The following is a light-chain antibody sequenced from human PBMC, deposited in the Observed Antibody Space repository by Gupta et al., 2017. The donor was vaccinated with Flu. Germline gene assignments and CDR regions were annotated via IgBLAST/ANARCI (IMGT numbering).Light chain of an antibody. Sequence: GTISCTGSSTNIGAGYDVHWYQQLPGTAPKLLIYANTNRPSGVPNRFSGSKPGTSASLAIAGLQAEDEADYYCQSYDSSLSGWVFGGGTKLTVL. V-gene: IGLV1-40*01. CDR2: ANT. CDR1: STNIGAGYD. CDR3: QSYDSSLSGWV. J-gene: IGLJ3*02.